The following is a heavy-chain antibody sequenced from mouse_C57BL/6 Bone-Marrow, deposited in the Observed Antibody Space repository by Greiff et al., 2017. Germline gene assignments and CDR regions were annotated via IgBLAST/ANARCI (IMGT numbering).Heavy chain of an antibody. Sequence: QVQLQQPGAELVKPGASVKVSCKASGYTFTSYWMHWVKQRPGQGLEWIGRIHPSDSDTNYNQKFKGKATLTVAKSSSTAYMQLSSLTSEDSAVYYCARGSSYPWYFEGWGTGTTVTVSS. V-gene: IGHV1-74*01. CDR1: GYTFTSYW. J-gene: IGHJ1*03. CDR3: ARGSSYPWYFEG. CDR2: IHPSDSDT. D-gene: IGHD1-1*01.